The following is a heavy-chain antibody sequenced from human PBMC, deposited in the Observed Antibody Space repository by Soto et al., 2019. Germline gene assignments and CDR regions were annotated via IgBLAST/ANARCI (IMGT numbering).Heavy chain of an antibody. Sequence: EVQLLESGGGLVQPGGSLRLSCAASGFTFSSYAMSWVRQAPGKGLEWVSEISGSGGSTYYSDSVKGRFTISRDNSKTTLYLQMYSLRAEDTAVYYCAKEEAVAIDYWGQGTLVTVSS. V-gene: IGHV3-23*01. D-gene: IGHD6-19*01. CDR2: ISGSGGST. J-gene: IGHJ4*02. CDR3: AKEEAVAIDY. CDR1: GFTFSSYA.